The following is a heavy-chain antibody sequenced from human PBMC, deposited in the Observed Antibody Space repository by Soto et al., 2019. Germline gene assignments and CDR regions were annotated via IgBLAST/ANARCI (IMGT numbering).Heavy chain of an antibody. CDR3: ARDVSNYGMDV. CDR2: ISYDGSNK. V-gene: IGHV3-30-3*01. CDR1: GFTFSSYA. Sequence: LRLSCAASGFTFSSYAMHWVRQAPGKGPEWVAVISYDGSNKYYADSVKGRFTISRDNSKNTLYLQMNSLRAEDTAVYYCARDVSNYGMDVWGQGTTVTVSS. J-gene: IGHJ6*02. D-gene: IGHD6-6*01.